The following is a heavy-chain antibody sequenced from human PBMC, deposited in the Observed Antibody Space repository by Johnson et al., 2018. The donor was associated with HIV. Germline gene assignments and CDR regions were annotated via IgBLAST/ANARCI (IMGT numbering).Heavy chain of an antibody. V-gene: IGHV3-30*03. J-gene: IGHJ3*02. D-gene: IGHD6-13*01. CDR1: GLSLSNFG. Sequence: QEKLVESGGGVVQPGKSLTLSCVASGLSLSNFGIHWVRQAPGTGPEWVAVLSFDGYLQKHADSVQGRLTISRDNSKNTLYRQMNSLRAEDTAVYYCAGGAAAAPDAFDIWGQGTMVTVSS. CDR3: AGGAAAAPDAFDI. CDR2: LSFDGYLQ.